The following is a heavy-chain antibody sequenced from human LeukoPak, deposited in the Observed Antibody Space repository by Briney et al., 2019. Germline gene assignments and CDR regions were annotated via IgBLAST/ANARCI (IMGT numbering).Heavy chain of an antibody. CDR3: ARQGDIVALDY. J-gene: IGHJ4*02. CDR1: EYSFTNYW. Sequence: GESLKIPCKASEYSFTNYWIAWVRQMPGKGLDWMGIIYPGDSDTRYRPSFQGLVTLSADKSISTGYLQWSSLQAPDTAMEYCARQGDIVALDYWGQGTLVTVSS. V-gene: IGHV5-51*01. CDR2: IYPGDSDT. D-gene: IGHD5-12*01.